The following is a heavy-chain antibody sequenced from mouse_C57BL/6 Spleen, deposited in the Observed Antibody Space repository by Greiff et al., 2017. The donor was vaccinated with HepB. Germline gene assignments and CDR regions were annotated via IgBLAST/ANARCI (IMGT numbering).Heavy chain of an antibody. Sequence: VQLKQSGPGLVKPSQSLSLTCSVTGYSITSGYYWNWIRQFPGNKLEWMGYISYDGSNNYNPSLKNRISITRDTSKNQFFLKLNSVTTEDTATYYCATDYYGSSYWGQGTTLTVSS. J-gene: IGHJ2*01. D-gene: IGHD1-1*01. CDR3: ATDYYGSSY. CDR1: GYSITSGYY. V-gene: IGHV3-6*01. CDR2: ISYDGSN.